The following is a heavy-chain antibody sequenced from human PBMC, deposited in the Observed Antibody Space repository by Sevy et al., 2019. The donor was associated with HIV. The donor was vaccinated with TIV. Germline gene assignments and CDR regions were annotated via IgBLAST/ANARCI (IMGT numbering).Heavy chain of an antibody. Sequence: GGSLRLSCAASGFNFSSHKMNWIRQAPGKGLEWVAYISDGGAVIHYADSVKGRFTISRDNSKNSLYLQMNSLIADDTAVYYCAKEGAFWSGYYVDYWGQGTLVTVSS. CDR2: ISDGGAVI. CDR1: GFNFSSHK. J-gene: IGHJ4*02. CDR3: AKEGAFWSGYYVDY. V-gene: IGHV3-48*03. D-gene: IGHD3-3*01.